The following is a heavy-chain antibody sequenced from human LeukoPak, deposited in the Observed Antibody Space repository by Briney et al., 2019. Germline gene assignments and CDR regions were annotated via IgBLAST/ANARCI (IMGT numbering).Heavy chain of an antibody. V-gene: IGHV1-69-2*01. CDR1: EYTFTDYY. D-gene: IGHD6-6*01. CDR2: VDPEDGET. Sequence: GASVKVSCKASEYTFTDYYIHWVQQAPGKGLEWMGRVDPEDGETIYAEKFQGRLTITADTSTDTAYMELSSLRSEDTAVYYCAHLKSSSSLVDFWGQGTVVTVSS. CDR3: AHLKSSSSLVDF. J-gene: IGHJ4*02.